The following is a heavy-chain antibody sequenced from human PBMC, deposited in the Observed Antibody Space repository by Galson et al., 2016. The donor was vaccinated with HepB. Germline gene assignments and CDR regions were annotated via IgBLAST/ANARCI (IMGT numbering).Heavy chain of an antibody. CDR1: GFSFSSYS. Sequence: SLRLSCAASGFSFSSYSMSWVRQAPGKGLEWISHITGSGTTMYYADSVKGRFTISRDNGNNSLYLQMNSLRAEDTAVYYCVRRREKDYWGQGTLVTVSS. CDR3: VRRREKDY. J-gene: IGHJ4*02. D-gene: IGHD1-26*01. CDR2: ITGSGTTM. V-gene: IGHV3-48*03.